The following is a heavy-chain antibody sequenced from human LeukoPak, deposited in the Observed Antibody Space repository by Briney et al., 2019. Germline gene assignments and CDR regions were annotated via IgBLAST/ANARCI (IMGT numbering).Heavy chain of an antibody. J-gene: IGHJ6*02. V-gene: IGHV3-7*01. D-gene: IGHD6-13*01. Sequence: PGGSLRLSCAASGFTFSSYWMSWVRQAPGKGLEWVANIKQDGSEKYYVDSVKGRFTISRDNAKNSLYLQMNSLRAKGTAVYYCARSDSSSWYGYYYYGMDVWGQGTTVTVSS. CDR1: GFTFSSYW. CDR2: IKQDGSEK. CDR3: ARSDSSSWYGYYYYGMDV.